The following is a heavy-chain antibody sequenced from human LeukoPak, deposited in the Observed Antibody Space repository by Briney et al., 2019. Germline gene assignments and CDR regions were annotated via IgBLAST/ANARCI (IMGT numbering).Heavy chain of an antibody. D-gene: IGHD6-19*01. V-gene: IGHV3-21*01. J-gene: IGHJ4*02. CDR3: ARDNVAVAGY. Sequence: GGSLRLSCAASGFTFSSYSMNWVRQAPGKGLEWVSSISSSSSYIYYADSVKGRFTISRDNAKNSLYLQRNSLRAEDTAVYYCARDNVAVAGYWGQGTLVTVSS. CDR1: GFTFSSYS. CDR2: ISSSSSYI.